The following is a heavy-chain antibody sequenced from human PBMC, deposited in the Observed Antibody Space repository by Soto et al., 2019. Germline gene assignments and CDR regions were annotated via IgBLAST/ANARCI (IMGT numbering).Heavy chain of an antibody. CDR3: ARDMVVAASLDYYYGMDV. V-gene: IGHV3-21*01. CDR2: ISSSSSYI. J-gene: IGHJ6*02. D-gene: IGHD2-15*01. CDR1: GFTFSSYS. Sequence: GGSLRLSCAASGFTFSSYSMNWVRQAPGKGLEWVSSISSSSSYIYYADSVKGRFTISRDNAKNSLYLQMNSLRAEDTAVYYCARDMVVAASLDYYYGMDVWGQGTTVTVSS.